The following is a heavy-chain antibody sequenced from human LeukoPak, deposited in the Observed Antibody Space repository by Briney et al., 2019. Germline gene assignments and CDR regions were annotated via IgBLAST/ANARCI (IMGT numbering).Heavy chain of an antibody. V-gene: IGHV1-2*02. CDR3: ARDRSYYDSSGYCED. J-gene: IGHJ4*02. CDR2: INPNSGGT. Sequence: ASVKVSCKASGYTFSDYYMHWVRQAPGQGLEWMGWINPNSGGTNYAQKFQGRVTMTRDTSISTAYMELSRLRSDDTAVYYCARDRSYYDSSGYCEDWGQGTLVTVSS. D-gene: IGHD3-22*01. CDR1: GYTFSDYY.